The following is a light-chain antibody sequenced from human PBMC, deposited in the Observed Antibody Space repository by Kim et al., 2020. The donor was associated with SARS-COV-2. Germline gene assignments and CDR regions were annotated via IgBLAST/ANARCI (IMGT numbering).Light chain of an antibody. CDR1: QSLSSFY. CDR3: QQYHGSPWT. J-gene: IGKJ1*01. V-gene: IGKV3-20*01. CDR2: AAS. Sequence: EIVLTQSPGTLSFSPGERATLSCKASQSLSSFYLAWYQIKPGQAPRLLVYAASSRAAGIPDRFSGSGSGTDFTLTISRLEPEDFAVYYCQQYHGSPWTFGQGTKVDIK.